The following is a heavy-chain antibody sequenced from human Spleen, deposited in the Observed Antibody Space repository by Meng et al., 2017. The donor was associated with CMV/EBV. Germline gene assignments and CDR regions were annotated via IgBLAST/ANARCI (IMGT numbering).Heavy chain of an antibody. Sequence: CAVYGGSFSGYYWSWIRQPPGTGLGWIGEINHRGSTNYNPSLTSRVTISVDTSKNQFSLKLSSVTAADTAVYYCASRGAGVPVVDPWGQGTLVTVSS. CDR1: GGSFSGYY. CDR3: ASRGAGVPVVDP. CDR2: INHRGST. J-gene: IGHJ5*02. V-gene: IGHV4-34*01. D-gene: IGHD2-2*01.